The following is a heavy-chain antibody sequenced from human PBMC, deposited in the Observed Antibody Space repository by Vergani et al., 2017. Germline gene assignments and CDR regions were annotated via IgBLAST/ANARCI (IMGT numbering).Heavy chain of an antibody. J-gene: IGHJ3*02. D-gene: IGHD3-22*01. V-gene: IGHV3-23*01. CDR2: ISGSGGST. CDR3: AKDSHDSSGYYSGFIDAFDI. Sequence: EVQLLESGGGLVQPGGSLRLSCAASGFTFSSYAMSWVRQAPGKGLEWVSAISGSGGSTYYADSVKGRFTISRDNSKNTLYLQMNSRRAEDTAVYYCAKDSHDSSGYYSGFIDAFDIWGQGTMVTVSS. CDR1: GFTFSSYA.